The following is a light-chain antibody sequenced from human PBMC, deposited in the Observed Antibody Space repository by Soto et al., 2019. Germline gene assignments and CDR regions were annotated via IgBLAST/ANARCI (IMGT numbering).Light chain of an antibody. CDR2: DVS. J-gene: IGLJ1*01. CDR3: CSYAGTYIEV. Sequence: QSALTQPRSVSGSPGQSVTVSCTGTSSDVGRYNYVSWYQHHPGKAPKLMIYDVSARPSGVPDRFSGSKSGNTASLTISGLQAEDEAEYYCCSYAGTYIEVFGTGTRSPS. V-gene: IGLV2-11*01. CDR1: SSDVGRYNY.